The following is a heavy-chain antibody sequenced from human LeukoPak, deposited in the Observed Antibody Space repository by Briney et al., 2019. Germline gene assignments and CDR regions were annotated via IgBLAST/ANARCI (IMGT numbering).Heavy chain of an antibody. D-gene: IGHD1-26*01. J-gene: IGHJ4*02. CDR1: GFTFSSYS. CDR2: ISYDGNNE. CDR3: GRALTRGAPDY. Sequence: GGSLRLSCAPAGFTFSSYSMHWVRKAPGKALEWVAVISYDGNNEFYAESVKGQFTISRDNSKNTVYLQMNSLRADDTAVYYCGRALTRGAPDYWGQGTLVTVSS. V-gene: IGHV3-30*04.